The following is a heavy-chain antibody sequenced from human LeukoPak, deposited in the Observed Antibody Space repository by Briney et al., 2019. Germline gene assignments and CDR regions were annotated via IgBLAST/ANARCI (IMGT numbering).Heavy chain of an antibody. Sequence: SQTLSLTCTVSGGSISSGSYYWSWIRQPAGKGLEWIGRIYTSGSTNYNPSLKSRVTISVDTSKNQFSLKLSSVTAADTAVYYCARDFTATGGDYWYFDLWGRGTLVTVSS. J-gene: IGHJ2*01. CDR2: IYTSGST. D-gene: IGHD4-11*01. CDR3: ARDFTATGGDYWYFDL. V-gene: IGHV4-61*02. CDR1: GGSISSGSYY.